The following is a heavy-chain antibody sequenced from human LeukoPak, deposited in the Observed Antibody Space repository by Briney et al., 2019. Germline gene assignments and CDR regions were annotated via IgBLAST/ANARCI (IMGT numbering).Heavy chain of an antibody. CDR1: GFTFSNSA. CDR3: ARDPTQWLRYGYFDY. CDR2: I. D-gene: IGHD5-12*01. Sequence: GGSLRLSCAASGFTFSNSAMNWVRQAPGKGLEWVSSIYYADSVKGRFTISRDNAKNSLYLQMNSLRAEDTAVYYCARDPTQWLRYGYFDYWGQGILVTVSS. V-gene: IGHV3-21*01. J-gene: IGHJ4*02.